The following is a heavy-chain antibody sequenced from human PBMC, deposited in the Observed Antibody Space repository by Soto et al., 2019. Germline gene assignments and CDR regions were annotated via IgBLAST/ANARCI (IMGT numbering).Heavy chain of an antibody. CDR3: ARKSIFVFRGKMTEQFDS. D-gene: IGHD3-10*01. CDR2: IYYSGST. Sequence: PSETLSLTCTVSGGSISSSSYYWGWIRQPPGKGLEWIGSIYYSGSTYYNPSLKSRVTISVDTSENQFSLKLSSVTAPATAVYYCARKSIFVFRGKMTEQFDSWGQGTLVTGSS. V-gene: IGHV4-39*01. CDR1: GGSISSSSYY. J-gene: IGHJ5*01.